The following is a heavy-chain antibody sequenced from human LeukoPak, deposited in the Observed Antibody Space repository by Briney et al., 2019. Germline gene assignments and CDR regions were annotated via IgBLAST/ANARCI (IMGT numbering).Heavy chain of an antibody. D-gene: IGHD1-26*01. CDR2: ISGNGGST. Sequence: GGSLRLSCAASGFTFSSYAMSWVRQAPGKGLEWVSAISGNGGSTFYADSVEGRFSISRDNPKNTVFLQMNSLRTEDTAVYYCAKDQSGTFRDYWGQGTLVTVSS. CDR3: AKDQSGTFRDY. J-gene: IGHJ4*02. V-gene: IGHV3-23*01. CDR1: GFTFSSYA.